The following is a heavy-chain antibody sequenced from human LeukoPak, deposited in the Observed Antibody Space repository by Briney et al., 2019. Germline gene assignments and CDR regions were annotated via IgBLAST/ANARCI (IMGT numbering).Heavy chain of an antibody. V-gene: IGHV3-72*01. CDR3: ASSLTYSSGWFAH. CDR2: TRNKANSYTT. CDR1: GFTFSDHY. Sequence: GGSLRLSCAASGFTFSDHYMDWVRQAPGKGLEWVGRTRNKANSYTTEYAASVKGRFTISRDDSKNSLYLQMNSLKTEDTAVYYCASSLTYSSGWFAHWGQGTLVTVSS. D-gene: IGHD6-19*01. J-gene: IGHJ5*02.